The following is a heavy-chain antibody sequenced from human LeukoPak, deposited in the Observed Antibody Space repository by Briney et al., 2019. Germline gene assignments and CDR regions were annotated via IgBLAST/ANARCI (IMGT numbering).Heavy chain of an antibody. Sequence: GGSLRLSCAASGFTFSSYAMSWVRQAPGKGLEWVSAISGSGGSKFYADSVKSRFTISRDNSKNTMYLQMNSLRAEDTAVYYCAKDDDWGRYKHWGQGTLVTVSS. V-gene: IGHV3-23*01. CDR2: ISGSGGSK. J-gene: IGHJ1*01. CDR1: GFTFSSYA. D-gene: IGHD3-16*01. CDR3: AKDDDWGRYKH.